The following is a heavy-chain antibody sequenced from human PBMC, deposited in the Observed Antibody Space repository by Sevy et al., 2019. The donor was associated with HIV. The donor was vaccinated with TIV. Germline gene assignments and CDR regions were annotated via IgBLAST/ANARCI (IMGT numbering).Heavy chain of an antibody. D-gene: IGHD3-22*01. Sequence: GGSLRLSCAASGFCFNVFAMHWVRQTPGKGLEWVALISNDGTFTYYADSVKGRFTISRDTSKKMLYLEMNSVRVEDAAIYYCARQYNSGGYFYDSFAIWGQGTMVTVSS. CDR3: ARQYNSGGYFYDSFAI. CDR1: GFCFNVFA. J-gene: IGHJ3*02. CDR2: ISNDGTFT. V-gene: IGHV3-30-3*01.